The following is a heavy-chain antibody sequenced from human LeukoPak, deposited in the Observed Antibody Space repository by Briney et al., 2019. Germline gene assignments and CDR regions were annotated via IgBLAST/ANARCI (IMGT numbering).Heavy chain of an antibody. CDR3: AREKHSSDYYYGDAFDI. D-gene: IGHD3-22*01. Sequence: SETLSLTCTVSGGSISTYYWSWIRQPPGKGLEWIGYIYYSGSTNYNPSLKSRVTISVDTSKNQFSLKLSSVTAADTAVYYCAREKHSSDYYYGDAFDIWGQGTMVTVSS. CDR1: GGSISTYY. J-gene: IGHJ3*02. CDR2: IYYSGST. V-gene: IGHV4-59*01.